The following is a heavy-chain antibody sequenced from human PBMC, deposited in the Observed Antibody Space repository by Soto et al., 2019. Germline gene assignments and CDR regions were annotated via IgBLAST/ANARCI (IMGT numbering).Heavy chain of an antibody. CDR2: ISSSGSTI. D-gene: IGHD1-7*01. CDR3: ARDIADWNSEYNWFDP. CDR1: GFTFSDYY. Sequence: PXGSLRLSCAASGFTFSDYYMSWIRQAPGKGLEWVSYISSSGSTIYYADSVKGRFTISRDNAKNSLYLQMNSLRAEDTAVYYCARDIADWNSEYNWFDPWGQRTLVTVSS. J-gene: IGHJ5*02. V-gene: IGHV3-11*01.